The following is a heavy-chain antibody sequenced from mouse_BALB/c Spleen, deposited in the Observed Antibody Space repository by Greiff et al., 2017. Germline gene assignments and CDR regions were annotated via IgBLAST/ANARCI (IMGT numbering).Heavy chain of an antibody. CDR2: INPGCGGT. CDR3: GRCDYYAMDY. CDR1: GYAFTNYL. V-gene: IGHV1-54*01. Sequence: VQLQQSGAELVRPGTSVKVSCKASGYAFTNYLIEWVKQRPGKGLEWIGVINPGCGGTNYNEKFKGKATLTADNSSSTTYMQLSNLTSDDSAVYFCGRCDYYAMDYWGQGTSVTVSS. J-gene: IGHJ4*01.